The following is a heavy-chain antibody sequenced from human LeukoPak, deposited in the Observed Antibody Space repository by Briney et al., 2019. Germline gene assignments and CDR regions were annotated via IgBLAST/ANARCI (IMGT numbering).Heavy chain of an antibody. D-gene: IGHD3-3*01. CDR1: GFTFSSYS. V-gene: IGHV3-21*01. Sequence: GRSLRLSCAASGFTFSSYSMNWVRQAPGKGLEWVSSISSSSSYIYYADSVKGRFTISRDNAKNSLYLQMNSLRAEDTAVYYCAREVDFWSGRDDAFDIWGQGTMVTVSS. CDR2: ISSSSSYI. J-gene: IGHJ3*02. CDR3: AREVDFWSGRDDAFDI.